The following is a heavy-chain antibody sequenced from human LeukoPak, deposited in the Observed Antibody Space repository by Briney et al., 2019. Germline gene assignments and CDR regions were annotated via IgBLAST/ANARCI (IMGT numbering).Heavy chain of an antibody. V-gene: IGHV1-69*04. CDR1: GGTFSSYA. CDR2: IIPILGIA. J-gene: IGHJ4*02. D-gene: IGHD2-15*01. Sequence: ASVKVSCKASGGTFSSYAISWVRQAPGQGLEWMGRIIPILGIANYAQKFQGRVTITADESTSTAYMELSSLRSEDTAVYYCSVVVVASTFDYWGQGTLVTVSS. CDR3: SVVVVASTFDY.